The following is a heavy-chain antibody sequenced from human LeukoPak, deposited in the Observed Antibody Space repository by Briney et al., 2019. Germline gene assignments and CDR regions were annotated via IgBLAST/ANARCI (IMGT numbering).Heavy chain of an antibody. Sequence: PSETLSLTCTVSGGSISSSSYYWGWIRQPPGKGLEGIGSIYYSGSTYYNPSLKSRVTISVDTSKNQFSLKLSSVTAADTAVYYCARHWRQGIAAAGTPVDYWGQGTLVTVSS. CDR2: IYYSGST. J-gene: IGHJ4*02. CDR1: GGSISSSSYY. D-gene: IGHD6-13*01. V-gene: IGHV4-39*01. CDR3: ARHWRQGIAAAGTPVDY.